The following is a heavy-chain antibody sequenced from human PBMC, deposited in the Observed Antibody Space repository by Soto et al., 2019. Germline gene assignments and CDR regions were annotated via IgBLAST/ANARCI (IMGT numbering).Heavy chain of an antibody. CDR3: ARLYDSSGYQHYFDY. CDR2: MYHSGNT. D-gene: IGHD3-22*01. J-gene: IGHJ4*02. Sequence: TLSLTCTVSGYSITNGYFWGWIRQPPGKGLECIGSMYHSGNTYYNPSLKSRVTISVDTSKNQFSLRLSSVTAADTAVYYCARLYDSSGYQHYFDYWGQGTPVTVS. V-gene: IGHV4-38-2*02. CDR1: GYSITNGYF.